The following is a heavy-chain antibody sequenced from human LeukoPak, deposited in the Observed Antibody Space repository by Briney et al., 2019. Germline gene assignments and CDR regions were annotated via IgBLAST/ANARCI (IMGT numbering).Heavy chain of an antibody. D-gene: IGHD6-6*01. J-gene: IGHJ6*03. CDR1: GGSISSYY. CDR2: IYYSGST. CDR3: ARHLYSSSGYYYYYYMDV. Sequence: PSETLSLTCTVSGGSISSYYWSWIRRPPGKGLERIGYIYYSGSTNYNPSLKSRVTISVDTSKNQFSLKLSSVTAADTAVYYCARHLYSSSGYYYYYYMDVWGKGTTVTVSS. V-gene: IGHV4-59*08.